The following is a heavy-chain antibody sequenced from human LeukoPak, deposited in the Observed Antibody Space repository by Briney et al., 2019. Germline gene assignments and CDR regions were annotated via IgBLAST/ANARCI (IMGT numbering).Heavy chain of an antibody. CDR2: TNEDGSFT. Sequence: GGSLRLSCAASGFTFSREWMHWVRQAPGEGLVWVARTNEDGSFTGYADSVQGRFTISRDNAKNTLYLQMNSLRADDTAVYYCVTFCTSWLNSYWGQGTLVTVSS. D-gene: IGHD3/OR15-3a*01. CDR3: VTFCTSWLNSY. CDR1: GFTFSREW. V-gene: IGHV3-74*01. J-gene: IGHJ4*02.